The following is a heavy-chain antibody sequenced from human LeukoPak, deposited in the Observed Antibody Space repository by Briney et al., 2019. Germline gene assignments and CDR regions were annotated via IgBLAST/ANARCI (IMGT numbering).Heavy chain of an antibody. CDR3: ARAGLNYGMDV. CDR2: ISSSSSYT. CDR1: AFIFSGHW. Sequence: GGSLRLSCEGSAFIFSGHWMNWVRQTPGKGLEWVSYISSSSSYTNYADSVKGRFTISRDNAKNSLYLQMNSLRAEDTAVYYCARAGLNYGMDVWGQGTTVTVSS. V-gene: IGHV3-21*05. J-gene: IGHJ6*02.